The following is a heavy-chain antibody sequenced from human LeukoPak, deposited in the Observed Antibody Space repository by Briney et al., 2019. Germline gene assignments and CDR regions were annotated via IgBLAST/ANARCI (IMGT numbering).Heavy chain of an antibody. CDR3: ARGGYYYGSGSPDAFDI. V-gene: IGHV3-30*03. Sequence: PGGSLRLSCAASGFTFSSYGMHWVRQAPGKGLEWVAVFSYDGSNKYYADSVKGRFTISRDNSKNTLYLQMNSLRAEDTAVYYCARGGYYYGSGSPDAFDIWGQGTMVTVSS. D-gene: IGHD3-10*01. J-gene: IGHJ3*02. CDR1: GFTFSSYG. CDR2: FSYDGSNK.